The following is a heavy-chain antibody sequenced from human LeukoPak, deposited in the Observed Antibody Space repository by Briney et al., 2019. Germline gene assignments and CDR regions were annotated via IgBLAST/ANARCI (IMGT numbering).Heavy chain of an antibody. V-gene: IGHV3-33*01. Sequence: PGGSLRLSCAASGFTFSSYGMHWVRQAPGKGLEWVAVIWYDGSNKYYVDSVKGRFTISRDNSKNTLYLQMNSLRAEDTAVYYCARNYGGNYYYYYYGMDVWGQGTTVTVSS. D-gene: IGHD4-17*01. CDR1: GFTFSSYG. CDR3: ARNYGGNYYYYYYGMDV. J-gene: IGHJ6*02. CDR2: IWYDGSNK.